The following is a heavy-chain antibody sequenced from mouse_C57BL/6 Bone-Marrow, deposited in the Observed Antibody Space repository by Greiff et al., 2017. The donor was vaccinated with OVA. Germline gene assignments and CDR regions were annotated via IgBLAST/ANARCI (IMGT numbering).Heavy chain of an antibody. Sequence: VQLQQSGAELARPGASVKLSCKASGYTFTSYGISWVKQRTGQGLEWIGEIYPRSGNTYYNEQFPGKTTLHADKSSSTAYMELSSLTSENSAVYVCARGDYYGSRESPDDWGKGTTLTVSS. CDR1: GYTFTSYG. CDR3: ARGDYYGSRESPDD. D-gene: IGHD1-1*01. J-gene: IGHJ2*01. CDR2: IYPRSGNT. V-gene: IGHV1-81*01.